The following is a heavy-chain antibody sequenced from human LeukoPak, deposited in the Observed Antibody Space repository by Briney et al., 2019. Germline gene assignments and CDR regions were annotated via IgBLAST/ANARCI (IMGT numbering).Heavy chain of an antibody. J-gene: IGHJ6*03. D-gene: IGHD3-9*01. Sequence: SETLSLTYTVSGASISSFYWSWIRQPPGKGLEWIGYIYYSGSTNSNPSLKSRVTISVDTSKNQFSLKVSSVTAADTAGYYCARGTSNVLGHFDWLHMDVWGKGTTVTVSS. CDR2: IYYSGST. V-gene: IGHV4-59*01. CDR3: ARGTSNVLGHFDWLHMDV. CDR1: GASISSFY.